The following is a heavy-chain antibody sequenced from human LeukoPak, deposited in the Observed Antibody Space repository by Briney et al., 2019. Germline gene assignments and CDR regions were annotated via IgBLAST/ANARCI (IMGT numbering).Heavy chain of an antibody. CDR1: GGSISSGGYS. V-gene: IGHV4-30-2*01. CDR2: IYHSGST. CDR3: ARGVAAAGWFDP. D-gene: IGHD2-15*01. Sequence: PSETLSLTCAVSGGSISSGGYSWSWIRQPPGKGLEWIGYIYHSGSTYYNPSLKSRVTISVDRSKNQFSLKLSSVTAADTAVYYCARGVAAAGWFDPWGQGTLVTVSS. J-gene: IGHJ5*02.